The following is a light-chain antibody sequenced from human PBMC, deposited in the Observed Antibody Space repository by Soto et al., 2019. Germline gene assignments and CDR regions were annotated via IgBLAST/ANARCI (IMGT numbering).Light chain of an antibody. Sequence: IVLSQSPGTLSLSPGERATLSCRASQSVGSNFLAWYQQKRGQAPRILIYAASNRASGIPDRFSGSGSGSDFTLTISRLEPEDFAVYYCLQYGSPPWAFGQGTRVEI. CDR1: QSVGSNF. CDR3: LQYGSPPWA. J-gene: IGKJ1*01. CDR2: AAS. V-gene: IGKV3-20*01.